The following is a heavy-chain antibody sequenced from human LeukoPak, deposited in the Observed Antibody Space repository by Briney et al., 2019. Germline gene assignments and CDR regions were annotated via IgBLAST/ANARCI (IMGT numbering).Heavy chain of an antibody. J-gene: IGHJ4*02. CDR1: GGSFSGYY. CDR3: ARSWFGELSHFNY. Sequence: SETLSLTCAVYGGSFSGYYWSWIRQPPGKGLEWIWEINHSGSTNYNPSLKSRVTISVDTSKNQFSLKLSSVTAADTAVYYCARSWFGELSHFNYWGQGTLVRVSS. V-gene: IGHV4-34*01. CDR2: INHSGST. D-gene: IGHD3-10*01.